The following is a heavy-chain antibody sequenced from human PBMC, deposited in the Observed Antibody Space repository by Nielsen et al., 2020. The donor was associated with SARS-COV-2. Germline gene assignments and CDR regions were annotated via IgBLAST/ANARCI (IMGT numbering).Heavy chain of an antibody. CDR2: ISNTSNDI. D-gene: IGHD3-10*01. V-gene: IGHV3-21*04. J-gene: IGHJ4*02. Sequence: GGSLRLSCAASGFTFSSYNMNWVRQAPGKGLEWVSSISNTSNDIYYTDSVKGRYTISRDNAKNSLFLQMNSLRAEDTAVYYCARFVYYGSGSFDYWGQGTLVTVSS. CDR3: ARFVYYGSGSFDY. CDR1: GFTFSSYN.